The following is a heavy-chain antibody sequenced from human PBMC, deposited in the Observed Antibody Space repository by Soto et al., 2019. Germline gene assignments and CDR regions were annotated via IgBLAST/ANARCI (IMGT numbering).Heavy chain of an antibody. Sequence: PGESLKISCKGSGYSFTSYWISWVRQMPGKGLEWMGRIDPSDSYTNYSPSFQGHVTISADKSISTAYLQWSSLKASDTAMYYCASGEIVVVSPLDYWGQGTLVTVSS. J-gene: IGHJ4*02. V-gene: IGHV5-10-1*01. CDR1: GYSFTSYW. D-gene: IGHD3-22*01. CDR2: IDPSDSYT. CDR3: ASGEIVVVSPLDY.